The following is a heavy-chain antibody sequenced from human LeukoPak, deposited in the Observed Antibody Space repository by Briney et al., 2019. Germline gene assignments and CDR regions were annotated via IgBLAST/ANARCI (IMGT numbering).Heavy chain of an antibody. CDR2: IKEDGSEK. Sequence: PGGSLRLSCAASGFTFSGYWMTWVRLAPGKGLEWVANIKEDGSEKHYADSVKGRFTISRDNAKNSLYLQMDTLRFEDTAMCYCACTIAVGYWGQGTLVTVSS. V-gene: IGHV3-7*01. D-gene: IGHD6-19*01. J-gene: IGHJ4*02. CDR3: ACTIAVGY. CDR1: GFTFSGYW.